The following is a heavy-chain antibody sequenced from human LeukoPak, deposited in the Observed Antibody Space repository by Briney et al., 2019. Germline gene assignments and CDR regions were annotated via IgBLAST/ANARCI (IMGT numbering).Heavy chain of an antibody. D-gene: IGHD2-8*01. CDR3: AARCTNGVFYKAFHMDV. Sequence: ASVKVSCKASGYTLTSYYLHWVRQAPGQGLEWLGWINLNGGGTLSAQRFQGRVTMPREASIRTAYLELSGLRSDGTALYYRAARCTNGVFYKAFHMDVWGKGTTVTVSS. V-gene: IGHV1-2*02. CDR1: GYTLTSYY. J-gene: IGHJ6*03. CDR2: INLNGGGT.